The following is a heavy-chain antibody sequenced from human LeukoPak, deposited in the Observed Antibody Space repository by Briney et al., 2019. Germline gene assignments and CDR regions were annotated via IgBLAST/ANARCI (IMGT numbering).Heavy chain of an antibody. CDR3: ATLRRSSSWYVSY. CDR1: GGSISGYY. V-gene: IGHV4-59*01. D-gene: IGHD6-13*01. Sequence: SETLSLTCTVSGGSISGYYWSWIRQPPGKGLEWIGYIYYSGSTNYNPSLKSRVTISVDTSKNQFSLKLSSVTAADTAVYYCATLRRSSSWYVSYWGQGTLVTVSS. J-gene: IGHJ4*02. CDR2: IYYSGST.